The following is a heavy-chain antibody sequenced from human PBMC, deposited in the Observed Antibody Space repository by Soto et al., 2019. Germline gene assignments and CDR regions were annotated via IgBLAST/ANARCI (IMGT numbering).Heavy chain of an antibody. V-gene: IGHV3-23*01. J-gene: IGHJ4*01. CDR3: VRKYPGTRPFDY. Sequence: LRLSCAASGFTFNSYAMNWVRQAPGKGLAWVSAIGTDGNTYYANSVKGRFTISRDNSRTTLYLQMNSLRVEDTALYYCVRKYPGTRPFDYWGQGTMVTVYS. D-gene: IGHD2-2*01. CDR2: IGTDGNT. CDR1: GFTFNSYA.